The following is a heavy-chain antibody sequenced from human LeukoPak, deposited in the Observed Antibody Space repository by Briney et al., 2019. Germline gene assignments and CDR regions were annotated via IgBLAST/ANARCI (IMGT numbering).Heavy chain of an antibody. D-gene: IGHD3-10*01. CDR2: IYYSGS. J-gene: IGHJ4*02. Sequence: SETLSLTCTVSGGSISSYYWSWIRQPPGKGLEWIGYIYYSGSNYNPSLKSRVTISVDTSKNQFSLKLNSVTAADTAVYYCARVLSGSYYDYWGQGTLVTVSS. CDR1: GGSISSYY. V-gene: IGHV4-59*01. CDR3: ARVLSGSYYDY.